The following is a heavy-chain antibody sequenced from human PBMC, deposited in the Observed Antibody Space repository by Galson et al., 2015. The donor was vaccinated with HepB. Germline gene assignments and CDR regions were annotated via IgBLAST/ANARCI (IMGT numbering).Heavy chain of an antibody. J-gene: IGHJ6*02. Sequence: SLRLSCAAAGISVSSSYMTWVRQAPGKGLEWVSVIYKSGSTYYGDSVKGRFTISRDNSKNTLYLQMNSLRVEDTAVYYCARYLYGPGSYWSGSKHYGMDVWGHGTTVTVSS. CDR3: ARYLYGPGSYWSGSKHYGMDV. CDR2: IYKSGST. V-gene: IGHV3-66*01. CDR1: GISVSSSY. D-gene: IGHD3-10*01.